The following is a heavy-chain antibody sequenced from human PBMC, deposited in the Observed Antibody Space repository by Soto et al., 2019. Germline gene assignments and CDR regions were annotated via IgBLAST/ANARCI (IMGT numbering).Heavy chain of an antibody. D-gene: IGHD1-1*01. CDR2: IYPGDSDT. J-gene: IGHJ4*02. CDR3: ARKDGNEIEY. CDR1: GYSFVSYW. V-gene: IGHV5-51*01. Sequence: GDSLEISCMGSGYSFVSYWIAWVRQMPGKGLEWMGTIYPGDSDTIYSPSFQGPVTISAXXXIXXXYXQWXXLXASDTAMYYCARKDGNEIEYWGQGILGTGSS.